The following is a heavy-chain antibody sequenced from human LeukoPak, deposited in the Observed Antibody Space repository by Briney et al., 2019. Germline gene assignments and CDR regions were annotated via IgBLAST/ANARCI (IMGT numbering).Heavy chain of an antibody. CDR1: GGTFSSYA. CDR3: AVAAATGQTDAVAVTHAFDI. D-gene: IGHD6-19*01. Sequence: SVKVSCKASGGTFSSYAISWVRQAPGQGLEWMGRIIPILGIANYAQKFQGRVTITADKSTSTAYMELSSLRSEDTAVYYCAVAAATGQTDAVAVTHAFDIWGQGTMVTVSS. CDR2: IIPILGIA. J-gene: IGHJ3*02. V-gene: IGHV1-69*04.